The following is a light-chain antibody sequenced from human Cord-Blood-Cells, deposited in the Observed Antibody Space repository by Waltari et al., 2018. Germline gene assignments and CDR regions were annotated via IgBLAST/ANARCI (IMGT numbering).Light chain of an antibody. CDR1: QSVSSY. V-gene: IGKV3-11*01. CDR3: QQRSNWPPIT. Sequence: EIVLTQSPATLSWSPGERATLSCRASQSVSSYLAWYHQKPGQAPRLLIYDASNRATGIPARFIGSGSGTDFTLTISSLEPEDFAVYYCQQRSNWPPITFGQGTRLEIK. J-gene: IGKJ5*01. CDR2: DAS.